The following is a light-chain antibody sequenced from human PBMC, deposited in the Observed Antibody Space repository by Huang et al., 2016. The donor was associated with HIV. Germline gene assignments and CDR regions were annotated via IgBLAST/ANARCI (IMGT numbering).Light chain of an antibody. CDR1: QSVNSD. J-gene: IGKJ4*01. Sequence: EIEMTQSPAILSVSPGERATLSGRASQSVNSDLAWYLQKPGQAPRLLIYGASTRAIGSPAKVNGTGSGTEFSLSISNLQSDDFGVYYCQQYNDWPPLTFGGGTKVEI. V-gene: IGKV3-15*01. CDR3: QQYNDWPPLT. CDR2: GAS.